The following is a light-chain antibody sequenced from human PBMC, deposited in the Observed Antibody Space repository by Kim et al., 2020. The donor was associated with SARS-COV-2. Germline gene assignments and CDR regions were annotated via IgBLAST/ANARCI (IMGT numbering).Light chain of an antibody. CDR1: QDVRGW. CDR2: TTS. CDR3: QQADRFPLT. V-gene: IGKV1D-12*01. J-gene: IGKJ4*01. Sequence: ASVGDRVTITCRASQDVRGWLAWYQQKPGKAPNLLIYTTSNLQSGVPSRFSGSGSGTVFTLTISSLQPEDFATYYCQQADRFPLTFGGGTKVDIK.